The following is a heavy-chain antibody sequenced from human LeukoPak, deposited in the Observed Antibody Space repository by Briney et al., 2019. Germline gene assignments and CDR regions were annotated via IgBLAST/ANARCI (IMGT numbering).Heavy chain of an antibody. D-gene: IGHD3-3*01. CDR1: GYTFTGYC. Sequence: ASVKVSCKASGYTFTGYCMHWVRQAPGQGLEWMGRINPNSGGTNYAQKFQGRVTMTRDTSISTAYMELSRLRSDDTAVYYCARGASTYYDFWSGYHIDYWGQGTLVTVSS. J-gene: IGHJ4*02. CDR2: INPNSGGT. CDR3: ARGASTYYDFWSGYHIDY. V-gene: IGHV1-2*06.